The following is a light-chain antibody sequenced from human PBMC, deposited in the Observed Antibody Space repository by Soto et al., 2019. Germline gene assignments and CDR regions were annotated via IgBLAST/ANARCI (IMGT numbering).Light chain of an antibody. V-gene: IGLV1-47*01. CDR2: RNN. CDR1: SSNIGSNY. CDR3: AAWDDSLSAPCEV. J-gene: IGLJ2*01. Sequence: QSVLTQPPSASGTPGQRVTISCSGSSSNIGSNYVYWYQQLPGTAPKLLIYRNNQRPSGVPDRFSGSKSGTSASLAISGLRSEDEADYYCAAWDDSLSAPCEVFGGGTQLTVL.